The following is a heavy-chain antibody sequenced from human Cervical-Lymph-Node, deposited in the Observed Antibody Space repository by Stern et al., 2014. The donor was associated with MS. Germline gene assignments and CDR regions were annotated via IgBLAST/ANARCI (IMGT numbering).Heavy chain of an antibody. D-gene: IGHD5-24*01. CDR1: GFTFSSYG. CDR2: AWYDGSTA. Sequence: VHLVESGGGVVQPGTSLRLSCAASGFTFSSYGMHWVRQAPGKGLEWVALAWYDGSTAYYTNSVKGRFTISRDNSKNTLSLQMNSLTAKDTAVYYCARGHIPYAYNYLFDYWGQGTLVTVSS. CDR3: ARGHIPYAYNYLFDY. J-gene: IGHJ4*02. V-gene: IGHV3-33*01.